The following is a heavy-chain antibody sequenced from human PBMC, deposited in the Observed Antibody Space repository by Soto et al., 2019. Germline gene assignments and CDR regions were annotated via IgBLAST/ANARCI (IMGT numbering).Heavy chain of an antibody. CDR3: ASGAKYYYDSSGIKNAFDI. Sequence: PGGSLRLSCAASGFSFSSYSMNWVRQAPGKXLEWVSSISSSSSYIYYADSVKGRFTISRDNAKNSLYLQMNSLRAEDTAVYYCASGAKYYYDSSGIKNAFDIWGQGSMVTV. V-gene: IGHV3-21*01. J-gene: IGHJ3*02. CDR2: ISSSSSYI. CDR1: GFSFSSYS. D-gene: IGHD3-22*01.